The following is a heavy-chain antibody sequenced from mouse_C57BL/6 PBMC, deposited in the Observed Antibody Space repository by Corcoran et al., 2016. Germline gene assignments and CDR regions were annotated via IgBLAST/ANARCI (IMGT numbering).Heavy chain of an antibody. J-gene: IGHJ4*01. CDR3: ASATTVVAQPYYAMDY. D-gene: IGHD1-1*01. CDR1: GYTFTTYG. CDR2: INTYSGVP. Sequence: QIQLVQSGPELKKPGETVKISCKASGYTFTTYGMSWVKQAPGKGLKWMGWINTYSGVPTYADDFKGRFAFSLETSASTAYLQINNLKNEDTATDFGASATTVVAQPYYAMDYWGQGTSVTVSS. V-gene: IGHV9-3*01.